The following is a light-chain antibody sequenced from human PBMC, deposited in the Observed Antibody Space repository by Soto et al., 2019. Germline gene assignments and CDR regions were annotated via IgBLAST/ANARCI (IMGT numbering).Light chain of an antibody. J-gene: IGKJ4*01. CDR1: QSISNF. Sequence: DIQMTQSPSSLSASLGDRVTITCRASQSISNFLNWFQHKPGKAPKVLISAASTLQGGVPSRFSGGVSGTDFTLTISSLQPEESASYYCQQYYNSVLTFGGGTKVAIK. V-gene: IGKV1-39*01. CDR2: AAS. CDR3: QQYYNSVLT.